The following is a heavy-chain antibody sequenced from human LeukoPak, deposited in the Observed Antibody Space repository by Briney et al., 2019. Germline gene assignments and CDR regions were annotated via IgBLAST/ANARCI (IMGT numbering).Heavy chain of an antibody. Sequence: SVKVSCKASGFTFTSSAMQWVRQARGQRLEWIGWIVVGSCNTNYAQKFQERVTITRDMSTSTAYMELSSLRSEDTAVYYCAAQPHDYDYVWGSYRWSDAFDIWGQGTMVTVSS. CDR1: GFTFTSSA. V-gene: IGHV1-58*02. D-gene: IGHD3-16*02. CDR2: IVVGSCNT. CDR3: AAQPHDYDYVWGSYRWSDAFDI. J-gene: IGHJ3*02.